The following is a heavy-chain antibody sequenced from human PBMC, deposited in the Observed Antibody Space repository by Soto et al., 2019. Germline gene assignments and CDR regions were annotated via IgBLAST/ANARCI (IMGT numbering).Heavy chain of an antibody. CDR2: ISGSGGST. Sequence: PGGSLRLSCAASGFTFSSYAMSWVRQAPGKGLEWVSAISGSGGSTYYADSVKGRFTISRDNSKNTLYLQMNSLRAEDTAVYYCAKAYCSSTSCYSGYFDYWGQGTLVTVS. CDR1: GFTFSSYA. D-gene: IGHD2-2*01. CDR3: AKAYCSSTSCYSGYFDY. V-gene: IGHV3-23*01. J-gene: IGHJ4*02.